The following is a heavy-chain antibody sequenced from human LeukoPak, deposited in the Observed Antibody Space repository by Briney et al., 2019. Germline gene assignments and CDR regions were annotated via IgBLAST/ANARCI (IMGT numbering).Heavy chain of an antibody. Sequence: GGSLRLSCAAPGFIFSSYGRSWVRQAPGQGLEWVSAISGSVRSTYYSDSVKGRFTISKDTSKNTLYLQMNSLRAEDTAIYYCAKDQLNRFCSGGSCSITHDSWGQGILVTVSS. CDR3: AKDQLNRFCSGGSCSITHDS. CDR1: GFIFSSYG. V-gene: IGHV3-23*01. J-gene: IGHJ4*02. CDR2: ISGSVRST. D-gene: IGHD2-15*01.